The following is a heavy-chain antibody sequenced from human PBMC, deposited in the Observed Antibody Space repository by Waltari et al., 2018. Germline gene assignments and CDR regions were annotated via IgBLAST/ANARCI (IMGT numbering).Heavy chain of an antibody. CDR3: ARRFMTGEGLTLNWLDP. Sequence: VQLVQSGAEVKKPGESLRISCRDSGHGFDSYWLACVRQRPGKGLEWMGHIYPGDSDTRYNPSFQGQVTISADKSVTTVYLQWSSLKTSDSGIYYCARRFMTGEGLTLNWLDPWGQGTLVTVSS. CDR2: IYPGDSDT. J-gene: IGHJ5*02. D-gene: IGHD3-16*01. CDR1: GHGFDSYW. V-gene: IGHV5-51*01.